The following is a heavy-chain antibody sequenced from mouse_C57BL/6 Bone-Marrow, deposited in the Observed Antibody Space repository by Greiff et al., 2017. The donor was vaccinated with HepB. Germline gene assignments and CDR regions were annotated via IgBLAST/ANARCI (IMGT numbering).Heavy chain of an antibody. CDR3: ARPSYSNYDWYFDV. CDR2: IYPRSGNT. J-gene: IGHJ1*03. D-gene: IGHD2-5*01. V-gene: IGHV1-81*01. CDR1: GYTFTSYG. Sequence: QAQLQQSGAELARPGASVKLSCKASGYTFTSYGISWVKQRTGQGLEWIGEIYPRSGNTYYNEKFKGKATLTADKSSSTAYMELRSLTSEDSAVYFCARPSYSNYDWYFDVWGTGTTVTVSS.